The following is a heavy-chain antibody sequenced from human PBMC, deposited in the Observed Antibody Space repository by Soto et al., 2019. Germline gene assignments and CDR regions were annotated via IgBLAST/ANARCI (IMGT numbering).Heavy chain of an antibody. J-gene: IGHJ4*02. V-gene: IGHV1-2*04. D-gene: IGHD4-17*01. Sequence: ASVKVSCKASGYTFTGYYMHWVRQAPGQGLEWMGWINPNSGGTNYAQKFQGWVTMTRDTSISTAYMELSRLRSDDTAVYHCARATTVTTFDYWGQGTLVTVYS. CDR2: INPNSGGT. CDR1: GYTFTGYY. CDR3: ARATTVTTFDY.